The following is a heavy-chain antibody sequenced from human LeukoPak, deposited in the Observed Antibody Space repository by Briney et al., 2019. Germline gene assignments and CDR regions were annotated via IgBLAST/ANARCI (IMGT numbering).Heavy chain of an antibody. CDR2: INPNSGGT. V-gene: IGHV1-2*02. CDR1: GYTFTGYY. D-gene: IGHD3-10*01. Sequence: ASVKVSCKASGYTFTGYYMHWVRQAPGQGLEWMGWINPNSGGTNYAQKFQGRVTMTRDTSISTAYMELSRLRSDDTAVYYCPRVPRMVRAPYYFDYWGQGTLVTVSS. CDR3: PRVPRMVRAPYYFDY. J-gene: IGHJ4*02.